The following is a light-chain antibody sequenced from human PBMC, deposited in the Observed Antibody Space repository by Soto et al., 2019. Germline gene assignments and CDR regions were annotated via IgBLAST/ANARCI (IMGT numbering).Light chain of an antibody. CDR1: QSVSSNY. V-gene: IGKV3-20*01. CDR3: EQYGSSPRT. Sequence: ELVFTQSPGTLSLSPGARATLSCRASQSVSSNYFAWYQQKPGQAPRLLIYGVSSRATGIPDRFSGRGSGTDFTLTISRLEPEELAVYYCEQYGSSPRTFGQGTKVDIK. J-gene: IGKJ1*01. CDR2: GVS.